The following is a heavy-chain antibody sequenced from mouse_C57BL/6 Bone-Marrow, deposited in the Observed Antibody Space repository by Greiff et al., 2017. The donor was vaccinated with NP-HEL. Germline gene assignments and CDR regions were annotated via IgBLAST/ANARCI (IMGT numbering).Heavy chain of an antibody. Sequence: EVKLQQSGAELVRPGASVKLSCTASGFNIKDDYMHWVKQRPEQGLEWIGWIDPENGDTEYASKFQGKATITADTSSNTAYLQLSSLTSEDTAVYYCTTRSHFAYWGQGTTLTVSS. CDR3: TTRSHFAY. J-gene: IGHJ2*01. CDR2: IDPENGDT. V-gene: IGHV14-4*01. CDR1: GFNIKDDY.